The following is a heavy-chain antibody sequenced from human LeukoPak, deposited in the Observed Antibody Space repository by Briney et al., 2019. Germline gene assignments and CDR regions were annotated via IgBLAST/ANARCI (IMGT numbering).Heavy chain of an antibody. V-gene: IGHV1-2*02. D-gene: IGHD3-22*01. CDR3: AREGLYYYDRSGYSNRGYFQH. CDR1: GYTFTFYY. J-gene: IGHJ1*01. CDR2: TNPNSGGT. Sequence: ASVTVSFTASGYTFTFYYMHWVRQAPGQGLEWMGWTNPNSGGTNYAQKFQGRVTMTSDTANSTDYMELSRLRSDDTAVYYCAREGLYYYDRSGYSNRGYFQHWGQGTLVTVSS.